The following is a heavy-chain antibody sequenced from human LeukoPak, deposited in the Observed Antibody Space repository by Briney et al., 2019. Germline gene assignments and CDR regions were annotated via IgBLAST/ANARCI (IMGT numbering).Heavy chain of an antibody. D-gene: IGHD6-13*01. CDR1: GYTFTSYY. CDR2: INPSGGST. V-gene: IGHV1-46*01. J-gene: IGHJ5*02. Sequence: ASVKVSCKASGYTFTSYYMHWVRQAPGQGLEWMGIINPSGGSTSYAQKFQGRVTMTRDTSTSTVYMELSSLRSEDTAVYYCAREATYSSSWHNWFDPWGQGTLVTVSS. CDR3: AREATYSSSWHNWFDP.